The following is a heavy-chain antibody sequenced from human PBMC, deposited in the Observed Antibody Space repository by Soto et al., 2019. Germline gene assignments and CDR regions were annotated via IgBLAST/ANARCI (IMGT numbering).Heavy chain of an antibody. CDR3: ARGLDYYDSSGYYSWYF. CDR1: GGSISSSNYY. CDR2: IYYSGNI. J-gene: IGHJ2*01. D-gene: IGHD3-22*01. V-gene: IGHV4-39*01. Sequence: PSETLSLTCSVSGGSISSSNYYWGWIRQPPGKGLEWMGSIYYSGNIYHNPSLKSRATMSIDTSKKQFSLNLNSVTAADTAVYYCARGLDYYDSSGYYSWYF.